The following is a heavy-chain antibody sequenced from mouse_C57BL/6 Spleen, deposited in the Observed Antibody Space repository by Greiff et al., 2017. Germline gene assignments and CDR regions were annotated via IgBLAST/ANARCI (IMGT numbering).Heavy chain of an antibody. J-gene: IGHJ4*01. Sequence: VQLMQSGPGLVAPSQTLSLTCTVSGFSLTSYAISWVRQPPGKGLEWLGVIWTGGGTNYNSALKSRLSISTDNSKSQVILKMNRLQTDDTARYYCARDGGSRLYYAMDYWGQGTSVTVSS. D-gene: IGHD1-1*01. CDR1: GFSLTSYA. CDR3: ARDGGSRLYYAMDY. CDR2: IWTGGGT. V-gene: IGHV2-9-1*01.